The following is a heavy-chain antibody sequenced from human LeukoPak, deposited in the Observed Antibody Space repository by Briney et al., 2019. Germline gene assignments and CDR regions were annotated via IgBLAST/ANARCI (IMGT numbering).Heavy chain of an antibody. V-gene: IGHV3-74*01. Sequence: GGSLRLSCSASGFSFTNYWMHWVRQAPGKGLVWVSRINDDGTATVYADSVRGRFTLSKPRADPKKTLYPQMNSLRADDTGVYFCVRAQKRAGLYYTSGSRPYYHYMDVWGKGTTVIVSS. D-gene: IGHD3-10*01. CDR1: GFSFTNYW. CDR2: INDDGTAT. CDR3: VRAQKRAGLYYTSGSRPYYHYMDV. J-gene: IGHJ6*03.